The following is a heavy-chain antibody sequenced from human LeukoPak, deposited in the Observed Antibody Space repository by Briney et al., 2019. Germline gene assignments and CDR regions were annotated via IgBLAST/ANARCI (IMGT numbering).Heavy chain of an antibody. CDR3: AKAPLTYSSSWYYFDY. CDR2: IRYDGSNK. Sequence: GSLRLSCAASGFSFSNYGMHWVRQAPGKGLEWVAFIRYDGSNKYYADSVKGRFTISRDNSKNTLYLQMNSLRAEDTAVYYCAKAPLTYSSSWYYFDYWGQGTLVTVSS. CDR1: GFSFSNYG. D-gene: IGHD6-13*01. V-gene: IGHV3-30*02. J-gene: IGHJ4*02.